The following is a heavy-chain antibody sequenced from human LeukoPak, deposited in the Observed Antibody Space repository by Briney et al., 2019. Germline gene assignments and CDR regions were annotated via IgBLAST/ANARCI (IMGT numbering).Heavy chain of an antibody. CDR2: IYPGDSDT. V-gene: IGHV5-51*01. Sequence: PGESLKISCKGSGYNFTNYWIGWVRQMPGKGLEWMGIIYPGDSDTRYSPSFQGQVTISADKSISTAYLQWSSLKASDTAMYYCARLEWWQQLSYYYYYMDVWGKGTTVTVSS. D-gene: IGHD2-15*01. J-gene: IGHJ6*03. CDR1: GYNFTNYW. CDR3: ARLEWWQQLSYYYYYMDV.